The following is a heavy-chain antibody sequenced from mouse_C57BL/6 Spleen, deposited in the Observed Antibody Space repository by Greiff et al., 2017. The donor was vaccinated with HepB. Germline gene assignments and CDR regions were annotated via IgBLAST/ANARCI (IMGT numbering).Heavy chain of an antibody. J-gene: IGHJ3*01. CDR1: GYTFTSYW. Sequence: QVQLQQPGAELVKPGASVKLSCKASGYTFTSYWMHWVKQRPGQGLEWIGMIHPNSGSTNYNEKFKSKATLTVDKSSSTAYMQLSSLTSEYSAVYYCARGGLHLDRRGFAYWGQGTLVTVSA. D-gene: IGHD1-2*01. V-gene: IGHV1-64*01. CDR3: ARGGLHLDRRGFAY. CDR2: IHPNSGST.